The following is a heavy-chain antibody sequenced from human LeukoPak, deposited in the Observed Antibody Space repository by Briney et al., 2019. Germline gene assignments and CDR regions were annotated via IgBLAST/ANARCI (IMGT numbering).Heavy chain of an antibody. Sequence: SETLPLTCTVSGGSISSYYWSWIRQPAGKGQEWIGRIYTSGSTNYNPSLKSRVTMSVDTSKNQFSLKLSSVTAADTAVYYCARDRFCSGGSCDYFDYWGQGTLVTVSS. CDR1: GGSISSYY. CDR3: ARDRFCSGGSCDYFDY. J-gene: IGHJ4*02. CDR2: IYTSGST. V-gene: IGHV4-4*07. D-gene: IGHD2-15*01.